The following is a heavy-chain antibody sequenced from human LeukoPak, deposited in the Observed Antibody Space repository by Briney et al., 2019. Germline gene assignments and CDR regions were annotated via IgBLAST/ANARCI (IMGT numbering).Heavy chain of an antibody. D-gene: IGHD2-2*01. V-gene: IGHV3-30*02. CDR2: IRYDGSNK. J-gene: IGHJ6*03. CDR1: GFTFSSYG. Sequence: GGTLRLSCAASGFTFSSYGMHWVRQAPGKGLEWVAFIRYDGSNKYYADSMKGRFTISRDNSKNTLYLQMNSLRAEDTAVYYCAKKRVPAALYYMDVWGKGTTVTVSS. CDR3: AKKRVPAALYYMDV.